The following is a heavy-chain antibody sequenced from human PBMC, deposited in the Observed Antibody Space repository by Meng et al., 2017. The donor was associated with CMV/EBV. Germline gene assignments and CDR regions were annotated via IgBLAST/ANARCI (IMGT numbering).Heavy chain of an antibody. CDR2: INPNSGGT. CDR1: GYTFTSYD. V-gene: IGHV1-2*02. D-gene: IGHD2-2*02. CDR3: ARDYTDTYGMDV. Sequence: ASVKVSCKASGYTFTSYDINWVRQATGQGLEWMGWINPNSGGTNYAQKFQGRVTMTRDMSISTAYMELSRLRSDDTAVYYCARDYTDTYGMDVWGQGTTVTVSS. J-gene: IGHJ6*02.